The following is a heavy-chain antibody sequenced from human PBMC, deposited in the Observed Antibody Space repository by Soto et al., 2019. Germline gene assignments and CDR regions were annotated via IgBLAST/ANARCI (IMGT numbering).Heavy chain of an antibody. D-gene: IGHD2-2*01. V-gene: IGHV1-8*01. Sequence: ASVKVSCKASGYTFTRSGISWVRQAPGQGLEWMGWMNPNSGDTGNAQKFQGRVTMTRDTSISTAYMELSSLRSDDTAVYYCARGLYCISSGLDAPYEYFGIDVWGQGTTVT. J-gene: IGHJ6*02. CDR1: GYTFTRSG. CDR2: MNPNSGDT. CDR3: ARGLYCISSGLDAPYEYFGIDV.